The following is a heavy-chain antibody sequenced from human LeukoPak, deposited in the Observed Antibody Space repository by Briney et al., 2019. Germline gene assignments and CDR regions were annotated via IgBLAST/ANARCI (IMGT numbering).Heavy chain of an antibody. CDR2: ISAYNGDT. J-gene: IGHJ4*02. Sequence: GASVRVSCKASGYTFTSYGINWVRQAPGQGLEWMGWISAYNGDTNYAQTLQGRVTMTTHKAKSTAYMELRSLRADDTAVYYCARTSHYVDIAATIPCGIYYFDYWGQGTLVTVSS. V-gene: IGHV1-18*01. D-gene: IGHD5-12*01. CDR1: GYTFTSYG. CDR3: ARTSHYVDIAATIPCGIYYFDY.